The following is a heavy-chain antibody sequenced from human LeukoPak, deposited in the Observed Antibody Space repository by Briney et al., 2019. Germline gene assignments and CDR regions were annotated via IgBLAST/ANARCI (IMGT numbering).Heavy chain of an antibody. CDR2: IYYSGST. V-gene: IGHV4-59*01. CDR1: GGSISSYY. Sequence: PSETLSLTCTVSGGSISSYYWSWIRQPPGKRLEWIGYIYYSGSTSYNPSLKSRVTISVDTSKNQFSLRLSSATAADTAVYYCARLVAGNYCRGGGCYSFEYWGQGTLVSVSS. CDR3: ARLVAGNYCRGGGCYSFEY. J-gene: IGHJ4*02. D-gene: IGHD2-15*01.